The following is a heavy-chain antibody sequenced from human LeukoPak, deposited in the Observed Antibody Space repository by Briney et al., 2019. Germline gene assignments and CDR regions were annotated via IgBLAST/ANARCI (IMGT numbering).Heavy chain of an antibody. CDR2: INPSGGST. Sequence: GSVTVSCKASGYTFTSYYMHWVGQAPGQGPEGMGIINPSGGSTTYAQKFQGRVTMTGDTSTSTLYMKLSSLRSEDTAVYYCARDLYGSGTYPMYWGRGTLVTVSS. V-gene: IGHV1-46*01. CDR1: GYTFTSYY. D-gene: IGHD3-10*01. CDR3: ARDLYGSGTYPMY. J-gene: IGHJ4*02.